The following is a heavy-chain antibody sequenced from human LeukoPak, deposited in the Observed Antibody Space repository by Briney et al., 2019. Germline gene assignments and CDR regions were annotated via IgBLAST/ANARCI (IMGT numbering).Heavy chain of an antibody. V-gene: IGHV3-33*01. CDR1: GFTFSNYA. D-gene: IGHD3-16*01. CDR2: IWYDGSYK. Sequence: GGSLRLSCAASGFTFSNYAMHWVRQAPGKGLEWMAIIWYDGSYKYYADSVKGRFTISRDNSKNTLYLQVNSLPAEDTDVYYGARGGGWHVEYWGQGNLVTVSS. J-gene: IGHJ4*02. CDR3: ARGGGWHVEY.